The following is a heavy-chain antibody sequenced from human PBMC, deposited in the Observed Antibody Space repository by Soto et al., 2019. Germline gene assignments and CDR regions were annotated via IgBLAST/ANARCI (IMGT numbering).Heavy chain of an antibody. D-gene: IGHD2-21*02. V-gene: IGHV3-21*01. CDR1: TVSSNH. J-gene: IGHJ4*02. Sequence: TVSSNHMSCLRPAPGKWLEWVQSITQTGTKAYHADSVKGRFTISKDSADNSLILQMTSLRAEDTAVYHCARARGNDWYSDYWGQGTLVTVSS. CDR2: ITQTGTKA. CDR3: ARARGNDWYSDY.